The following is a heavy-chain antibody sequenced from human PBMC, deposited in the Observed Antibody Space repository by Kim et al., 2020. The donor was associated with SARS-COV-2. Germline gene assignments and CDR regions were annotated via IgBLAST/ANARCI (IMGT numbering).Heavy chain of an antibody. CDR2: T. CDR3: ARGVGTTLFDY. Sequence: TNHHPSIKSRVTISVDTSKSQFSLGLSSVTAADTAVYYCARGVGTTLFDYWGQGTLVTVSS. D-gene: IGHD1-26*01. V-gene: IGHV4-61*02. J-gene: IGHJ4*02.